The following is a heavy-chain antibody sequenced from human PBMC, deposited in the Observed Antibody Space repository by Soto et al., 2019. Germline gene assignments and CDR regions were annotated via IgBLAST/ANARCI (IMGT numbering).Heavy chain of an antibody. CDR3: ARGPSSSPRLMYYYYGMDV. Sequence: SVKVSCKASGGTFSSYAISWVRQAPGQGLERMGGIIPIFGTANYAQKFQGRVTITADESTSTAYMELSSLRSEDTAVYYCARGPSSSPRLMYYYYGMDVWGQGTTVTVSS. D-gene: IGHD6-6*01. J-gene: IGHJ6*02. CDR1: GGTFSSYA. CDR2: IIPIFGTA. V-gene: IGHV1-69*13.